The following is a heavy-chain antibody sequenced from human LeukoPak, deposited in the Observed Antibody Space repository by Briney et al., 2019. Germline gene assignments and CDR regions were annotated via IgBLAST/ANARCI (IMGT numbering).Heavy chain of an antibody. V-gene: IGHV3-33*08. CDR3: ARDRSYDFWSGYSTPDY. Sequence: GGSLRLSCAASGFTFSNYGMRWVRQAPGKGREGVAVIWYDGSNKYYADSVKGRFTISRDNSKTTLDLQMNSLRAEDTAVYYCARDRSYDFWSGYSTPDYWGQGTLVTVSS. J-gene: IGHJ4*02. CDR2: IWYDGSNK. D-gene: IGHD3-3*01. CDR1: GFTFSNYG.